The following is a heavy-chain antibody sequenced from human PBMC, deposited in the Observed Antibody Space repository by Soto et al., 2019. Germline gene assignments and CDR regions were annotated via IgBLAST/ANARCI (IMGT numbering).Heavy chain of an antibody. CDR1: GGSISSSSYY. V-gene: IGHV4-39*01. CDR3: ARRIVVVPAAWDY. CDR2: IYYSGST. D-gene: IGHD2-2*01. J-gene: IGHJ4*02. Sequence: SETLSLTCTVSGGSISSSSYYWGWIRQPPGKGLEWIGSIYYSGSTYYNPSLKSRVTISVDTSKNQFSLKLSSVTAADTAVYYCARRIVVVPAAWDYWGQGTLVTVSS.